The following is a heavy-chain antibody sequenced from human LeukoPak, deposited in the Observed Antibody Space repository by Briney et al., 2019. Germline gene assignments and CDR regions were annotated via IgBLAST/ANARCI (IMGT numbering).Heavy chain of an antibody. V-gene: IGHV3-30*03. D-gene: IGHD3-3*01. J-gene: IGHJ4*02. CDR1: GFTFSSYG. Sequence: GGSLRLSCAASGFTFSSYGMHWVRQAPGKGLEWVAVISYDGSNKYYADSVKGRFTISRDNSKNTLYLQMNSLRAEDTAVYYCASNGGFLEWLLFDYWGQGTLVTVSS. CDR3: ASNGGFLEWLLFDY. CDR2: ISYDGSNK.